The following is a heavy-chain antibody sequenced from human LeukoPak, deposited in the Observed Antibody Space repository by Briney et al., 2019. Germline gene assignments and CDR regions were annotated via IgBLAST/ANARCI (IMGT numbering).Heavy chain of an antibody. J-gene: IGHJ5*02. Sequence: SETLSPTCTVSGGSISSYYWSWIRQPAGKGLEWIGRIYTSGSTNYNPSLKSRVTMSVDTSKNQFSLKLSSVTAADTAVYYCAREGMVRGVIRWFDPWGQGTLVTVSS. CDR3: AREGMVRGVIRWFDP. V-gene: IGHV4-4*07. CDR2: IYTSGST. CDR1: GGSISSYY. D-gene: IGHD3-10*01.